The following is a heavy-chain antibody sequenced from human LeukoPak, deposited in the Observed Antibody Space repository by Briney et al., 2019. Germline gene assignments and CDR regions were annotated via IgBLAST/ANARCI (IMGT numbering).Heavy chain of an antibody. J-gene: IGHJ4*02. V-gene: IGHV3-23*01. CDR3: AKGHFKDSSGYYPYYFDY. CDR1: GFTFSSYA. CDR2: IGDSVSTT. Sequence: GGSLRLSCAASGFTFSSYAMSWVRQAPGKGLEWVSGIGDSVSTTYYADPVKGRFTISRDNSKNTLYLQMNSLRAEDTAVYYCAKGHFKDSSGYYPYYFDYWGQGTLVTVSS. D-gene: IGHD3-22*01.